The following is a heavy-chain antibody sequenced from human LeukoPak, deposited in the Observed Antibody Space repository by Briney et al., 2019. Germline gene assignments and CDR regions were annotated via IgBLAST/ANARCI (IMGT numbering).Heavy chain of an antibody. CDR3: ARDGQWETALDY. CDR1: GFTFSSYS. D-gene: IGHD1-26*01. V-gene: IGHV3-21*01. CDR2: ISSSSSYI. Sequence: PGGSLRLSCAASGFTFSSYSMNWVRQAAGKGLEWVSSISSSSSYIYYVDSVTGRLTISRDNAKNSLYLQMNSLRAEDTAVYYCARDGQWETALDYWGQGTLVTVSS. J-gene: IGHJ4*02.